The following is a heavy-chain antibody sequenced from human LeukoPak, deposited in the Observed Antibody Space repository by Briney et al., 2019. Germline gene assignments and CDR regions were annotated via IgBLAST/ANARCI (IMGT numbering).Heavy chain of an antibody. CDR2: ISTTGSS. CDR1: GGSISTDY. Sequence: SETLSLTCSVSGGSISTDYWSWIRQSAGRGLEGFGRISTTGSSSYNPSLKRRLTMSVDMSKNQFSLPLTSVTAADTAVYYCARSSAITIFGVINWFDPWGRGTLDTVSS. D-gene: IGHD3-3*01. J-gene: IGHJ5*02. CDR3: ARSSAITIFGVINWFDP. V-gene: IGHV4-4*07.